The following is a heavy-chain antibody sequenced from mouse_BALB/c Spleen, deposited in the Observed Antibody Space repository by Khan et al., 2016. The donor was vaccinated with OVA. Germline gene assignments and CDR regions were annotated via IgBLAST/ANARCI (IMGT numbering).Heavy chain of an antibody. CDR3: ARDGSRYNYAMDY. V-gene: IGHV3-2*02. D-gene: IGHD2-3*01. Sequence: EVQLQESGPGLVKPSQSLSLTCTVTGYSITSDYAWNWIRQFPGNKLEWMGYISYSGSTNYNPALTSLISITRDTSKNQFFLQLNSVTTEDTATYYCARDGSRYNYAMDYGGQGTPVTGSS. CDR1: GYSITSDYA. CDR2: ISYSGST. J-gene: IGHJ4*01.